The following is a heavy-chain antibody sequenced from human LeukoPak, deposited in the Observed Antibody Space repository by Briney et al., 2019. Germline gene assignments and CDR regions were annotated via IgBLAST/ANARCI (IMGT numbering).Heavy chain of an antibody. V-gene: IGHV3-30*18. CDR3: AKGSSSWYTGTVDAFDI. D-gene: IGHD6-13*01. CDR1: GFTFSSYG. CDR2: ISYDGSNK. J-gene: IGHJ3*02. Sequence: PGRSLRLSCAASGFTFSSYGMHWVRQAPGKGLEGVAVISYDGSNKYYADSVKGRFTISRDNSKNTLYLQMNSLRAEDTAVYYCAKGSSSWYTGTVDAFDIWGQGTMVTVSS.